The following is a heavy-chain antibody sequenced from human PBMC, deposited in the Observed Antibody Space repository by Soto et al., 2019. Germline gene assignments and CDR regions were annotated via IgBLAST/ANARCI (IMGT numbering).Heavy chain of an antibody. CDR1: GYSFTSYW. D-gene: IGHD2-15*01. CDR3: ARHMYCSGGSCYQRSLDV. V-gene: IGHV5-10-1*01. J-gene: IGHJ6*02. Sequence: ESLKISCKGSGYSFTSYWIGWVRQMPGKGLEWMGRIDPSDSYTNYSPSFQGHVTISADKSISTAYLQWRSLKASDTAMYYCARHMYCSGGSCYQRSLDVWGQGTTVTVS. CDR2: IDPSDSYT.